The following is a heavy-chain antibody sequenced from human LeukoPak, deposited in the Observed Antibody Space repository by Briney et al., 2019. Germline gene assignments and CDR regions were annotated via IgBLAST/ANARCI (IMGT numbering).Heavy chain of an antibody. V-gene: IGHV3-30*18. CDR1: GFTFSSYG. CDR3: AKDLVGANGVGYFDY. Sequence: GGSLRLSCAASGFTFSSYGMHWVRQAPGKGLEWVAVISYDGSNKYYADSVKGRFTISRDNSKNTLYLQMNSLRAEDTAVYYCAKDLVGANGVGYFDYWGQGTLVTVSS. D-gene: IGHD1-26*01. J-gene: IGHJ4*02. CDR2: ISYDGSNK.